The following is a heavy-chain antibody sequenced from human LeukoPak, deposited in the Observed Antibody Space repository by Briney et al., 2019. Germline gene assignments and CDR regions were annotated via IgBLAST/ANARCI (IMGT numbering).Heavy chain of an antibody. J-gene: IGHJ4*02. CDR1: RFTFSSYW. V-gene: IGHV3-7*01. Sequence: GGSLRLSCAASRFTFSSYWMSWVRQAPRKGLEWVADIKQDGSEKYYVDSVKGRFTISRDNAKNSLYLQMNSLRAEDTAVYYCARGQAYCSSTSCYSDYFDYWGQGTLVTVSS. CDR2: IKQDGSEK. CDR3: ARGQAYCSSTSCYSDYFDY. D-gene: IGHD2-2*01.